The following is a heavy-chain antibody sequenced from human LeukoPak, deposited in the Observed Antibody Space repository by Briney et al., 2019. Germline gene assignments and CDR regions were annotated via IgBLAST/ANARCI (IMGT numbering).Heavy chain of an antibody. V-gene: IGHV4-39*01. CDR1: GGSISSRSYY. D-gene: IGHD3-3*01. J-gene: IGHJ4*02. Sequence: SETLSLTCTVSGGSISSRSYYWGWVRQPPGKGLEWIANIYYSGSTYYSPSLRSRVTISVDTSKNQFSLKLTSATAADTAVYYCARHASVSGNWPRPLDYWGQGSLVTVSS. CDR2: IYYSGST. CDR3: ARHASVSGNWPRPLDY.